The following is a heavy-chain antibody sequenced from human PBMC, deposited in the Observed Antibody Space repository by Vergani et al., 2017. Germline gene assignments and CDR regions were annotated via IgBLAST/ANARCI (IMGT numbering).Heavy chain of an antibody. J-gene: IGHJ4*02. CDR3: ARQLTYYDILTGYYPRGFDY. Sequence: QVQLQESGPGLVKPSETLSLTCAVSCYSISSGYYWGWIRQPPGKGLEWIGSIYHSGSTYYNPSLKSRVTISVDTSKNQFSLKLSSVTAADTAVYYCARQLTYYDILTGYYPRGFDYWGQGTLVTVSS. CDR1: CYSISSGYY. V-gene: IGHV4-38-2*01. D-gene: IGHD3-9*01. CDR2: IYHSGST.